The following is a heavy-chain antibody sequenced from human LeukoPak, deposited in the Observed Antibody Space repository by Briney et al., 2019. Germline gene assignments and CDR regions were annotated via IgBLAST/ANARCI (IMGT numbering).Heavy chain of an antibody. CDR2: IYTSGST. CDR3: ARDRAPSITIFGVVTANWFDP. V-gene: IGHV4-4*07. CDR1: GGSISSYY. Sequence: SETLSLTCTVSGGSISSYYWSWIRQPPGKGLEWIGRIYTSGSTNYNPSLKSRVTMSVDTSKNQFSLKLSSVTAADTAVYYCARDRAPSITIFGVVTANWFDPWGQGTLVTVSS. J-gene: IGHJ5*02. D-gene: IGHD3-3*01.